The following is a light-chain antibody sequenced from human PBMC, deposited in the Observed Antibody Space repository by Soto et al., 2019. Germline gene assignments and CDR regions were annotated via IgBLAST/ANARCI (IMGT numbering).Light chain of an antibody. J-gene: IGKJ4*01. CDR3: QQSYRAPLT. Sequence: DIQVTQSPSSLSASVGDRVTITCRASQSISNHMNWYQQRPGKAPKLLIYIAINLQSGVSSRSSGSGSGTDFTLTINSLQPEDFATYYCQQSYRAPLTFGGGTKVDIK. CDR1: QSISNH. CDR2: IAI. V-gene: IGKV1-39*01.